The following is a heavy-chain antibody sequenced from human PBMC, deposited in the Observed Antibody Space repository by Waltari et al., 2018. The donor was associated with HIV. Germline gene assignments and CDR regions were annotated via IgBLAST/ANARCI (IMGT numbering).Heavy chain of an antibody. CDR1: GFTFSTYW. J-gene: IGHJ4*02. Sequence: EVQVVESGGGLVQTGGSLRLSCVASGFTFSTYWMSWVRQAPGKGLEWVANIDQDGSDKYYLDSVKGRFTISRDNAKNSLSLQMSSLRAEDTAVYYCASPRSGFWGQGTRVTVSS. CDR2: IDQDGSDK. V-gene: IGHV3-7*01. D-gene: IGHD3-10*01. CDR3: ASPRSGF.